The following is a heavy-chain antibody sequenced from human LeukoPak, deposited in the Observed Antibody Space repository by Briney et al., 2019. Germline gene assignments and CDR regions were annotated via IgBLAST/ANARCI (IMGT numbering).Heavy chain of an antibody. CDR3: ARAGQGYCTSTSCYLSLDF. J-gene: IGHJ4*02. D-gene: IGHD2-2*01. V-gene: IGHV4-39*07. CDR2: IYYSGST. Sequence: SETLSLTCTVSGGSISSSSYYWGWIRQPPGKGLEWIGSIYYSGSTYYNPSLKSRVTISVDKSKNQFSLNVNSVTAADTAVYYCARAGQGYCTSTSCYLSLDFWGQGTLVTVSS. CDR1: GGSISSSSYY.